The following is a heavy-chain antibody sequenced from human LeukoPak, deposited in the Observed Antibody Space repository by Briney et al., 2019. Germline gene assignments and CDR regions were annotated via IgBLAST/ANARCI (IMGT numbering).Heavy chain of an antibody. Sequence: PGGSLRLSCAASGFTFSSYEMNWVRQAPGKGLEWVSYISSSGSTIYYADSVKGRFTISRDNAKNSLYLQMNSLRAEDTAVYYCARDPTVVPAAMGAIYFDYWGQGTLVTVSS. CDR3: ARDPTVVPAAMGAIYFDY. CDR1: GFTFSSYE. D-gene: IGHD2-2*01. CDR2: ISSSGSTI. V-gene: IGHV3-48*03. J-gene: IGHJ4*02.